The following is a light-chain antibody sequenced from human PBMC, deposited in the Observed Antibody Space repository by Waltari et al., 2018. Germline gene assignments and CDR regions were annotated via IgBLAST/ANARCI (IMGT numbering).Light chain of an antibody. CDR2: EVN. CDR3: CSYAGRSTWV. V-gene: IGLV2-23*02. Sequence: QSALTQPPSVSGSPGQSTPIPVTGTRSDVGRSYFFPWYQQHPGKAPQLIMYEVNKRPSGVSNRLSGSKSGNTASLTISGLQAEDESDYYCCSYAGRSTWVFGGGTKVTVL. CDR1: RSDVGRSYF. J-gene: IGLJ3*02.